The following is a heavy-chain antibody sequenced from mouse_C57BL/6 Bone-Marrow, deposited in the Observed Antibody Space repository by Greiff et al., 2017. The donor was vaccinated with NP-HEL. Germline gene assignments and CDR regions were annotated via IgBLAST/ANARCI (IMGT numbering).Heavy chain of an antibody. CDR2: INPSTGGT. CDR1: GYSFTGYY. CDR3: AIRVWFAY. D-gene: IGHD2-12*01. J-gene: IGHJ3*01. V-gene: IGHV1-42*01. Sequence: EVQLQQSGPELVKPGASVKISCKASGYSFTGYYMNWVKQSPEKSLEWIGEINPSTGGTTYNQKFKAKATLTVDKSSSTAYMQLKSLTSEDSAVYYGAIRVWFAYWGQGTLVTVSA.